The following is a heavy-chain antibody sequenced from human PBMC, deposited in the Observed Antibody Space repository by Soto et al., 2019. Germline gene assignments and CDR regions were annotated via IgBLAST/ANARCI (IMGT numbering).Heavy chain of an antibody. CDR1: GFSLITSGVG. V-gene: IGHV2-5*02. J-gene: IGHJ4*02. CDR2: IYWDDDT. CDR3: AHTMAPRIFDS. Sequence: QITLKEADPTLVKPTQTLTLTCSFSGFSLITSGVGVGWIRQPPGKALEWLALIYWDDDTGYSTSLRNRLTITKDTSRNQVVLTMTNMDPADTATYYCAHTMAPRIFDSWGQGTLVTVSS.